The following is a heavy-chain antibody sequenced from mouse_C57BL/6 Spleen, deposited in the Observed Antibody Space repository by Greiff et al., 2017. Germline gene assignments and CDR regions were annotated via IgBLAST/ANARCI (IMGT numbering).Heavy chain of an antibody. CDR1: GFTFSSYA. CDR3: ARDPGYGYDDYYAMDY. D-gene: IGHD2-2*01. J-gene: IGHJ4*01. V-gene: IGHV5-4*01. Sequence: DVMLVESGGGLVKPGGSLKLSCAASGFTFSSYAMSWVRQTPEKRLEWVATISDGGSYTYYPDNVKGRFTISRDNAKNNLYLQMSHLKSEDTAMYYCARDPGYGYDDYYAMDYWGQGTSVTVSS. CDR2: ISDGGSYT.